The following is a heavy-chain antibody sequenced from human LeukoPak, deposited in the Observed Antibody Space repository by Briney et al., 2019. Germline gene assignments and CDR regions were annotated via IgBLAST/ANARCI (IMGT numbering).Heavy chain of an antibody. CDR2: IIPIFGTA. V-gene: IGHV1-69*13. D-gene: IGHD6-13*01. Sequence: GASVKVSCKASGGTFSSYAISWVRQAPGQGLEWMGGIIPIFGTANCAQKFQGRVTITADESTSTAYMELSSLRSEDTAVYYCARERSSSTYYFDYWGQGTLVTVSS. CDR1: GGTFSSYA. J-gene: IGHJ4*02. CDR3: ARERSSSTYYFDY.